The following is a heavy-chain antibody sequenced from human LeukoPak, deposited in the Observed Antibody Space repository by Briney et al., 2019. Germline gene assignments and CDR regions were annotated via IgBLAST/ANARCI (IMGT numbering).Heavy chain of an antibody. V-gene: IGHV4-4*07. CDR1: GASITNYY. Sequence: SETLSLTCTVSGASITNYYWNWIRQPAGKGLEWIGRMHTSGSTNYNPSLKSRVTMSLDTSKNQFSLKLSSVTAADTAVYYCAREITSGLYLLDYWGQGTLVTVSS. J-gene: IGHJ4*02. D-gene: IGHD6-19*01. CDR2: MHTSGST. CDR3: AREITSGLYLLDY.